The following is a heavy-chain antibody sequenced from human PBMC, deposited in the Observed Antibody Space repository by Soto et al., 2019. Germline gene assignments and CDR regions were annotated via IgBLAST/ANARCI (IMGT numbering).Heavy chain of an antibody. CDR3: ASGGSLDAFDI. Sequence: ASVKVSCKASGYTCTSYYMHWVLQAPGQGLEWMGIINPSGGSTSYAQKFQGRVTMTRDTSTSTVYMELSSLRSEDTAVYYCASGGSLDAFDIWGQGTMVTVSS. CDR1: GYTCTSYY. V-gene: IGHV1-46*01. CDR2: INPSGGST. J-gene: IGHJ3*02. D-gene: IGHD2-15*01.